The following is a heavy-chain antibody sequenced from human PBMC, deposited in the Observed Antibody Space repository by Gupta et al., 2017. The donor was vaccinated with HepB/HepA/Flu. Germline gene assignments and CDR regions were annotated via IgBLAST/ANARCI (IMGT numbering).Heavy chain of an antibody. J-gene: IGHJ4*02. CDR2: IAYDGTNE. Sequence: QVQLVESGGGVVQPGRSLRLSCAASGFTFSNYGMYWFRQAPGKGLEWVAVIAYDGTNEDYADSGKGRFTISRDNSKNTLFLQMKSLRAENTAVYYCAKYHYQGLIRSLLDYWGQVTLVTVSS. CDR1: GFTFSNYG. V-gene: IGHV3-30*18. D-gene: IGHD6-19*01. CDR3: AKYHYQGLIRSLLDY.